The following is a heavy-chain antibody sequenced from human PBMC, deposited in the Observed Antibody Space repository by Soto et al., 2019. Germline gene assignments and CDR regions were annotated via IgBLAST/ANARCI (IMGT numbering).Heavy chain of an antibody. CDR3: TPEGTGFDY. CDR1: GFTFSGSA. CDR2: IRSKANSYAT. V-gene: IGHV3-73*02. Sequence: EVQLVESGGGWVQPGGSLKLSCAASGFTFSGSAMHWVRQASGKGLEWVGRIRSKANSYATAYAPSVKGRFTVSRDDSRNTTYLQLNSLKSEDTAVYYCTPEGTGFDYWGQGTLVTVSS. J-gene: IGHJ4*02. D-gene: IGHD1-1*01.